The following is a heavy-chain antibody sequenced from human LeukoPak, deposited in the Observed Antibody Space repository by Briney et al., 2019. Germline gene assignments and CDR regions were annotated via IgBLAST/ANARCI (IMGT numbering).Heavy chain of an antibody. V-gene: IGHV3-74*01. D-gene: IGHD2-21*01. J-gene: IGHJ6*02. CDR3: ARDGEGYGMDV. CDR1: GFTFSSYG. Sequence: GGSLRLSCAASGFTFSSYGMSRVRQAPGKGLVWVSRINSDGSSTSYADSVKGRFTISRDNAKNTLYLQMNSLRAEDTAVYYCARDGEGYGMDVWGQGTTVTVSS. CDR2: INSDGSST.